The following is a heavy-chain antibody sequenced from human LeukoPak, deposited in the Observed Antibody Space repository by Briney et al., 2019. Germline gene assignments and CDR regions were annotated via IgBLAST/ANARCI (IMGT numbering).Heavy chain of an antibody. D-gene: IGHD1-26*01. CDR2: INGRVDTT. CDR3: GRGNRGSYYGGDS. Sequence: GGSLRLSCVASGFRFYDDVMTCGRQAPGKGLEWGAGINGRVDTTGYADSVKGRVTISRDNATSSLYLQMDSLRAEDTALYYCGRGNRGSYYGGDSWGQGTLVTVSS. CDR1: GFRFYDDV. J-gene: IGHJ4*02. V-gene: IGHV3-20*04.